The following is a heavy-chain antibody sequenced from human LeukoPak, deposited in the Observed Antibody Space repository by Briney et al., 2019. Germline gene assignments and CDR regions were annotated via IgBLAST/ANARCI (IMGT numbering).Heavy chain of an antibody. CDR3: ARALAVTGTGGYY. V-gene: IGHV3-74*01. D-gene: IGHD6-19*01. Sequence: GGSLRLSCAASGFAFSSYWMHWVRQAPGKGLVWVSRINSDGSSTSYADSVKGRFTISRDNAKNTLYLQMNSLRAEDTAIYYCARALAVTGTGGYYWGQGSLVTVSS. J-gene: IGHJ4*02. CDR2: INSDGSST. CDR1: GFAFSSYW.